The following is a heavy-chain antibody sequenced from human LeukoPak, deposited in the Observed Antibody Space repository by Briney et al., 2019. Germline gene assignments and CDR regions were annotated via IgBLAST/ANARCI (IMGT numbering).Heavy chain of an antibody. CDR1: GVSISSYY. CDR3: ARDLGYGYYFYYYLDV. J-gene: IGHJ6*03. CDR2: IRASGNT. Sequence: PSQTLSLTCTVSGVSISSYYWTWIRQPAGQGLEYLGRIRASGNTYYSPSLDRRVAISIDTSKNQFSLKVSSVAAADTAVYYCARDLGYGYYFYYYLDVWGKGTTVTVSS. V-gene: IGHV4-61*02. D-gene: IGHD5-18*01.